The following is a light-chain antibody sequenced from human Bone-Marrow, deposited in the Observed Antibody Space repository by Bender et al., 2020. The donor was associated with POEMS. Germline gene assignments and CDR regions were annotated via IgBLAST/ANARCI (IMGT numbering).Light chain of an antibody. CDR2: EDN. J-gene: IGLJ2*01. CDR3: SSYAGPTSSVV. Sequence: NFMLTQPHSVSESPGKTVTISCTRSSGSIASNYVQWYQQRPGSAPTTVIYEDNQRPSGVPDRFSGSIDSSSNSASLTISGLMTEDEADYYCSSYAGPTSSVVFGGGTRLTVL. V-gene: IGLV6-57*04. CDR1: SGSIASNY.